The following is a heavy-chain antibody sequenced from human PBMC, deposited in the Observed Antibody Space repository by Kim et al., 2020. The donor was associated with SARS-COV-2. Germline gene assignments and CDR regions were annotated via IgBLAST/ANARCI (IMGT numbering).Heavy chain of an antibody. Sequence: SQTLSLTCAISGDSVSSNSAAWNWVRQSPSRGLEWLGRTYYWSKWYNDYAISVKSRITINPDTSKNQFSLQLNSVTPEDTAVYYCARVVTSTGTRVFDIWGEGKMVTVSS. V-gene: IGHV6-1*01. D-gene: IGHD1-1*01. J-gene: IGHJ3*02. CDR2: TYYWSKWYN. CDR3: ARVVTSTGTRVFDI. CDR1: GDSVSSNSAA.